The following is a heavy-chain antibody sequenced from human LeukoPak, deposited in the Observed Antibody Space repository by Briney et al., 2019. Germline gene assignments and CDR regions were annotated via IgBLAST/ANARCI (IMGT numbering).Heavy chain of an antibody. J-gene: IGHJ5*02. V-gene: IGHV1-69*05. CDR3: ASPYCSGGSCPTPKNWFAP. Sequence: ASVKASCKASGGTFSSYAISWVRQAPGQGLECMGGIIPIFVTANYAQKFQGRVTITTDESTSPAYMELSSLRSEDTAVYYCASPYCSGGSCPTPKNWFAPWGQGNLVTVSS. D-gene: IGHD2-15*01. CDR1: GGTFSSYA. CDR2: IIPIFVTA.